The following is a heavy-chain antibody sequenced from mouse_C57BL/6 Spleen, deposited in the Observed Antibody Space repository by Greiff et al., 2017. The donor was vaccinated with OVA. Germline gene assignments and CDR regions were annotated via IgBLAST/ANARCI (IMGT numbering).Heavy chain of an antibody. D-gene: IGHD2-3*01. CDR3: ARGPGYFPFDY. CDR2: ISYDGSN. CDR1: GYSITSGYY. Sequence: ESGPGLVKPSQSLSLTCSVTGYSITSGYYWNWIRQFPGNKLEWMGYISYDGSNNYNPSLKNRISITRDTSKNQFFLKLNSVTTEDTATYYCARGPGYFPFDYWGQGTTLTVSS. V-gene: IGHV3-6*01. J-gene: IGHJ2*01.